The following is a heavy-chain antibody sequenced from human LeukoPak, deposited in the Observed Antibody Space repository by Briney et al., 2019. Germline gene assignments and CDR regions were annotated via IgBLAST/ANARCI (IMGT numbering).Heavy chain of an antibody. J-gene: IGHJ4*02. Sequence: ASVKVSCKASGGTFSSYAISWVRQAPGQGLEWMGRIIPILGIANYAQKFQGRVTITADKSTSTAYMELSSLRSEDTAVYYCARDMGYYDSSGWFFDYWGQGTLVTVSS. CDR2: IIPILGIA. CDR3: ARDMGYYDSSGWFFDY. CDR1: GGTFSSYA. V-gene: IGHV1-69*04. D-gene: IGHD3-22*01.